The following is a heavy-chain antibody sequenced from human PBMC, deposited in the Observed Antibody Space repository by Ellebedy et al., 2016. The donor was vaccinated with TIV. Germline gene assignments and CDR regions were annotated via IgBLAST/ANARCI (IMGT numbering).Heavy chain of an antibody. J-gene: IGHJ3*01. CDR1: GFTFSEYW. V-gene: IGHV3-30-3*01. CDR3: ARGPGGRAWLQLSGWFDL. CDR2: ISYDGTNA. Sequence: PGGSLRLSCAASGFTFSEYWMNRVRQAPGKGLEWVAVISYDGTNAYYADSVKGRFTMSRDNSRSTLYVQMNSLRAEDTATYYCARGPGGRAWLQLSGWFDLWGHGTLVTVSS. D-gene: IGHD5-24*01.